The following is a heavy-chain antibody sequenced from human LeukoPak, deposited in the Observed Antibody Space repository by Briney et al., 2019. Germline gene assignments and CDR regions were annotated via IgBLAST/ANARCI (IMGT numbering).Heavy chain of an antibody. D-gene: IGHD3-16*01. CDR2: ISVSGDTT. CDR3: ARSNNGGWGYCDY. J-gene: IGHJ4*02. CDR1: GFTFSTYA. Sequence: PGGSLRLSCAASGFTFSTYAMSWVRQAPGKGLEWVSGISVSGDTTHYADPVKGRFTISRDNSKNTLYVQMSSLRAEDTAVYYCARSNNGGWGYCDYWGQGSLVTVSS. V-gene: IGHV3-23*01.